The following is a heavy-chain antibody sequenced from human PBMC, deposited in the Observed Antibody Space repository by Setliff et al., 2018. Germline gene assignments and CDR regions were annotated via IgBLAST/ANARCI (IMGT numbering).Heavy chain of an antibody. V-gene: IGHV7-4-1*02. CDR1: GYTFSTYA. D-gene: IGHD3-10*01. CDR2: INTNTGNQ. Sequence: ASVKVSCKGSGYTFSTYAIIWMRQAPGQGLEWMGWINTNTGNQSYAQGFTGRFVFSLDTSVSTAYLQISSLKAEDTAIYYCARGSRFGTIVYRGDYYLDVWGKGTTVTVSS. CDR3: ARGSRFGTIVYRGDYYLDV. J-gene: IGHJ6*03.